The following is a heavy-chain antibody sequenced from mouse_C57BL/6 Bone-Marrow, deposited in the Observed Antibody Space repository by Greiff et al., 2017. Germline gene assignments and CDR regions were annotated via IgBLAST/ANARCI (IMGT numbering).Heavy chain of an antibody. V-gene: IGHV1-72*01. J-gene: IGHJ1*03. CDR2: IDPNSGGT. CDR3: ARPYYGSSYPYWYFDV. Sequence: QVQLKQPGAELVKPGASVKLSCKASGYTFTSYWMHWVKQRPGRGLEWIGRIDPNSGGTKYNEKFKSKATLTVDKPSSTAYMQLSSLTSEDSAVYYCARPYYGSSYPYWYFDVWGTGTTVTVSS. CDR1: GYTFTSYW. D-gene: IGHD1-1*01.